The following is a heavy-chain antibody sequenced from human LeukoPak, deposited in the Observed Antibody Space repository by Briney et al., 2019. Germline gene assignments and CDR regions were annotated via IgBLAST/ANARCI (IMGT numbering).Heavy chain of an antibody. CDR2: IYSTGST. J-gene: IGHJ4*02. CDR1: GGSIISHY. D-gene: IGHD1-26*01. Sequence: PSETLSLTCTVSGGSIISHYWSWIRQPPGKGLQWIGFIYSTGSTNYNPSLKSRVTMSVDTSKNQFSLKLNSVTAADTALYYCARWLSGKTFDYWGQGTLVTVSA. CDR3: ARWLSGKTFDY. V-gene: IGHV4-59*11.